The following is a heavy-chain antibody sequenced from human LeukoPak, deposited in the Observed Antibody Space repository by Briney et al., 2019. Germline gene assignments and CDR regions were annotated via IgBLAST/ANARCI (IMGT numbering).Heavy chain of an antibody. CDR3: ARMARAAAAYFDH. J-gene: IGHJ4*02. D-gene: IGHD6-13*01. CDR2: IIPIFGTA. V-gene: IGHV1-69*05. CDR1: GGTFSSYA. Sequence: GASVKVSCKASGGTFSSYAISWVRQAPGQGLEWMGGIIPIFGTANYAQKFQGRVTITTDESTSTAYMELSSLRSEDTAVYYCARMARAAAAYFDHWGQGTLVTVSS.